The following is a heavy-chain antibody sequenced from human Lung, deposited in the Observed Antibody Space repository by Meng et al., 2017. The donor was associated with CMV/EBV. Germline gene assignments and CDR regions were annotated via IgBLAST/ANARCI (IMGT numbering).Heavy chain of an antibody. J-gene: IGHJ5*02. Sequence: SCKGSGYRFTSYWIGWVRQMPGKGLEWMGIIYPGDSDSRYSPSFQGHVTISRDNAENSLYLEMNSLRPEDTAVYYCVRDLPPYYDFWSGYLDLWGQGXLVTVSS. D-gene: IGHD3-3*01. CDR3: VRDLPPYYDFWSGYLDL. CDR1: GYRFTSYW. CDR2: IYPGDSDS. V-gene: IGHV5-51*01.